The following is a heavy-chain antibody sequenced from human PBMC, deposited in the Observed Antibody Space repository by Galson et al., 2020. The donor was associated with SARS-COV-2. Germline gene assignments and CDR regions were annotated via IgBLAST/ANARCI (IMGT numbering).Heavy chain of an antibody. D-gene: IGHD3-3*01. CDR1: GFTFSRYE. CDR3: ARDRRITIFGVVPDFRGGMDV. V-gene: IGHV3-48*03. CDR2: ISSSGSPI. J-gene: IGHJ6*02. Sequence: TGGSLRLSCAASGFTFSRYEMNWVRQAPGKGLEGVSYISSSGSPISYANSGKGRFTISRDNAKNSLYLQMNSLRAEETAVYYCARDRRITIFGVVPDFRGGMDVWGQGTTVTVSS.